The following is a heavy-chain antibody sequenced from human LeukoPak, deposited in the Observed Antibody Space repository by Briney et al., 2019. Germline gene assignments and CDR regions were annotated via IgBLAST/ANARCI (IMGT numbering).Heavy chain of an antibody. Sequence: ASVKVSCKASGYTFTSYGISWVRQAPGQGLEWMGWISAYNGNTNYAQKLQGRVTMTTDTSTSTAYMELRSLRSDDTAVYYCAGVDCSSTSCYAYDAFDIWGQGTMVTVSS. CDR2: ISAYNGNT. CDR3: AGVDCSSTSCYAYDAFDI. V-gene: IGHV1-18*04. J-gene: IGHJ3*02. D-gene: IGHD2-2*01. CDR1: GYTFTSYG.